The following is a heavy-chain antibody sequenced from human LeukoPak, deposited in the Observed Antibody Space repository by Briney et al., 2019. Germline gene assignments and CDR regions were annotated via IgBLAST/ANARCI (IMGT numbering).Heavy chain of an antibody. D-gene: IGHD4-17*01. Sequence: GGSLRLSCAASGFTFSSYAMSWVRQAPGKGLEWVSAISGSGGSTYYADSVKGRFTISRDNSKNTLYLQMNSLRAEDTAVYYCAKEIAAGDYGRYYFDYWGQGTLVTVSS. CDR1: GFTFSSYA. J-gene: IGHJ4*02. V-gene: IGHV3-23*01. CDR3: AKEIAAGDYGRYYFDY. CDR2: ISGSGGST.